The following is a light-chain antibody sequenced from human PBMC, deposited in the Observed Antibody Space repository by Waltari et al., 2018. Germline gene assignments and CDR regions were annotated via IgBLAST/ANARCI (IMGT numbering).Light chain of an antibody. Sequence: EIVMTQSPVTLSVSPGERAALSCRPSQSVRTNLAWYQQRPGQTPRLLIYGTSTRATEIPARFSGSGSGTEFTLTISSLQSEDFAVYYCQQCNDWPYTFGQGTKLEIK. CDR3: QQCNDWPYT. V-gene: IGKV3-15*01. J-gene: IGKJ2*01. CDR1: QSVRTN. CDR2: GTS.